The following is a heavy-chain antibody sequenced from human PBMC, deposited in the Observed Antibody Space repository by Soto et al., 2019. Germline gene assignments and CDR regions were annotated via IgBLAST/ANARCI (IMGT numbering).Heavy chain of an antibody. CDR3: ARWYYDSSGYSRLRYYGMDV. D-gene: IGHD3-22*01. J-gene: IGHJ6*02. V-gene: IGHV1-8*01. CDR1: GYTFTSYD. CDR2: MNPNSGNT. Sequence: QVQLVQSGAEVKKPGASVKVSCKASGYTFTSYDINWVRQATGQGLEWMGWMNPNSGNTGYAQKFQGRVTMTRNTSISTAYMELSSLRSEDTAVYYCARWYYDSSGYSRLRYYGMDVWGQGTTVTVSS.